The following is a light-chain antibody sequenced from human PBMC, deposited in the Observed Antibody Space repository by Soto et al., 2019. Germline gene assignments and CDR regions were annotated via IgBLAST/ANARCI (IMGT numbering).Light chain of an antibody. CDR1: QSLLHSNGYNY. CDR2: LGS. V-gene: IGKV2-28*01. CDR3: MQALQTPRT. Sequence: DIVMTQSPLSLPVIPGEPASISCMSSQSLLHSNGYNYLDWYLQKPGQSPQLLIYLGSNRASGVPDRFSGSGSGTDFTLKISRVEAEDVGVYYCMQALQTPRTFGQGTKVEIK. J-gene: IGKJ1*01.